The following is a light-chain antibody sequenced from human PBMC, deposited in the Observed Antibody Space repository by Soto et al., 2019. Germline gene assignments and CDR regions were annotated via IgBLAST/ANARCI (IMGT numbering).Light chain of an antibody. CDR2: LGS. V-gene: IGKV2-28*01. CDR1: QSLLHSNGYNY. Sequence: DIVMTQSPLSLPVTPGEPASISCRSSQSLLHSNGYNYLDWYLQKPGQSPQLLIYLGSNRASGVPDRFSGSGSGTDFTMNISRVEAEDVGVYYCMHALQTPTFGAGTKVDIK. CDR3: MHALQTPT. J-gene: IGKJ3*01.